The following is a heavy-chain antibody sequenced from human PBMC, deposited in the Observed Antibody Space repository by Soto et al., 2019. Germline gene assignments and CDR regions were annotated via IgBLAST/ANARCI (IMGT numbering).Heavy chain of an antibody. CDR3: ARDPYGGYIFDS. D-gene: IGHD5-12*01. Sequence: QVQLVESGGGVVQPGTSLRLSCAASGFLFRNYAMHWVCQSPAKGLEWLAVISFDGANIFYAGAAKGRFTISRDNSKQTLYLQLDSLRPEDTGVYFCARDPYGGYIFDSWGQGTQVTLSS. CDR2: ISFDGANI. V-gene: IGHV3-30-3*01. J-gene: IGHJ4*02. CDR1: GFLFRNYA.